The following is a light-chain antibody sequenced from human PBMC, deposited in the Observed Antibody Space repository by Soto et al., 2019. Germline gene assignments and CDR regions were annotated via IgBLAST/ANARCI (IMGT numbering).Light chain of an antibody. J-gene: IGKJ3*01. Sequence: DIQMTQSPSSLSASVGDRVTITCRASQGISNYLAWYQQQSGKVPKLLIYAASTLQSGLPSRFSGSGSGTDFAHTSSSLQPEDVAMYYSQKYNSAPLFTFGAGTKVDI. CDR2: AAS. V-gene: IGKV1-27*01. CDR3: QKYNSAPLFT. CDR1: QGISNY.